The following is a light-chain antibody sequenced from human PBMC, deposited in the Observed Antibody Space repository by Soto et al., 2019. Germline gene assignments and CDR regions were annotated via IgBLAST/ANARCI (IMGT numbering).Light chain of an antibody. J-gene: IGKJ1*01. CDR2: GAS. CDR3: QQLNGSPWT. CDR1: QSVSSN. Sequence: EIVMTQSPATLSVSPGERATLSCRASQSVSSNLAWYQQKPGQAPRLLIYGASTRATGIPARFSGSGSGTEFTLTISSLQPEDFATYYCQQLNGSPWTFGQGTRVEIK. V-gene: IGKV3-15*01.